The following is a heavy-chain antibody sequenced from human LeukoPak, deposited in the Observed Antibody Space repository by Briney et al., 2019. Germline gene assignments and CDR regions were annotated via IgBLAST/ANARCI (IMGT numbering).Heavy chain of an antibody. Sequence: GGSLRLSCAASGFTLSSYGMHWVRQAPGKGLEWVAVISKDGSKKKYADSVKGRFTITRDNSKNTLYLQMNSLRAEDTAVYYCARSLSPQGRYFDYWGQGTLVTVSS. J-gene: IGHJ4*02. CDR2: ISKDGSKK. CDR1: GFTLSSYG. V-gene: IGHV3-30*03. CDR3: ARSLSPQGRYFDY.